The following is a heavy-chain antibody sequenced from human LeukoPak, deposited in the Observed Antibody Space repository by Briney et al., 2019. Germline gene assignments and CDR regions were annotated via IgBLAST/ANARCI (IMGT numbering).Heavy chain of an antibody. D-gene: IGHD5-12*01. CDR2: ISAYNGNT. V-gene: IGHV1-18*01. J-gene: IGHJ5*02. CDR1: GYTFTSYG. CDR3: ARYLQSRVDSNWFDP. Sequence: GASVKVSYKASGYTFTSYGISWVRQAPGQGLEWMGWISAYNGNTNYAQKLQGRVTMTTDTSTSTAYMELRSLRSDDTAVYYCARYLQSRVDSNWFDPWGQGTLVTVSS.